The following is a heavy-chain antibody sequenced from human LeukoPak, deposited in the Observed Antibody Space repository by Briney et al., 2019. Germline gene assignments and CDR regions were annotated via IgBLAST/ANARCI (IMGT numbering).Heavy chain of an antibody. D-gene: IGHD2-2*02. CDR2: ISAYNGDT. CDR1: GYTFTSYG. J-gene: IGHJ4*02. CDR3: ARDRCSSTSCYTFDGDY. V-gene: IGHV1-18*01. Sequence: GASVKVFCKASGYTFTSYGISWVRQAPGQGLEWMGWISAYNGDTNYAQKLQGRVTMTTDTSTSTAYMELRSLRSDDTAVYYCARDRCSSTSCYTFDGDYWGQGTLVTVSS.